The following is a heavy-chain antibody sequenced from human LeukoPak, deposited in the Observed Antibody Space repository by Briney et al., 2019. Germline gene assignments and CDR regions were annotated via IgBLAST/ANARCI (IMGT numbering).Heavy chain of an antibody. CDR1: GFTVSSNY. V-gene: IGHV3-53*01. Sequence: GGSLRLSCAASGFTVSSNYMSWVRQAPGKGLEWVSVIYSGGSTYYADSVKGRFTISRDNSKNTLYLQMNSLRAEDTAVYYCARAPSYYYDGSGYFHFDYWGQGTLVTVSS. D-gene: IGHD3-22*01. CDR2: IYSGGST. CDR3: ARAPSYYYDGSGYFHFDY. J-gene: IGHJ4*02.